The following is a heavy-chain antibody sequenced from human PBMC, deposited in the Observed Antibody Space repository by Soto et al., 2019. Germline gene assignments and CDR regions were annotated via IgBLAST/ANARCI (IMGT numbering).Heavy chain of an antibody. J-gene: IGHJ3*02. CDR3: ASFNSGYDWGSAFDI. V-gene: IGHV4-4*02. D-gene: IGHD5-12*01. CDR2: IYHSGST. Sequence: PSETLSLTCAVSGGSISSSNWWSWVRQPPGKGLEWIGEIYHSGSTNYNPSLKSRVTISVDKSKNQFSLKLSSVTAADTAVYYCASFNSGYDWGSAFDIWGQGTMVTVS. CDR1: GGSISSSNW.